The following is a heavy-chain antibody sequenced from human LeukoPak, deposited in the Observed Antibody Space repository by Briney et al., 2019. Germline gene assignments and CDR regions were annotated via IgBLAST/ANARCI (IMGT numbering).Heavy chain of an antibody. Sequence: GGSLRLSCAASGFTFSSYAMSWVRQAPGKGLEWVSAISGSGGSTFYADSVKGRFTISRDNSKNTLYLQMNGLRAEDTAVYYCATRFRGSYFDYWGQGTLVTVSS. CDR1: GFTFSSYA. CDR2: ISGSGGST. D-gene: IGHD3-16*01. J-gene: IGHJ4*02. CDR3: ATRFRGSYFDY. V-gene: IGHV3-23*01.